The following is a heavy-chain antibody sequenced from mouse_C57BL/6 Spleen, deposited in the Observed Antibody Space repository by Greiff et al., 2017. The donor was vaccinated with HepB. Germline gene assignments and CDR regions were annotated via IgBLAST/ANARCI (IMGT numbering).Heavy chain of an antibody. CDR1: GYTFTSYW. Sequence: QVHVKQPGAELVKPGASVKLSCKASGYTFTSYWMHWVKQRPGRGLEWIGRIDPNSGGTKYNEKFKSKATLTVDKPSSTAYMQLSSLTSEDSAVYYWARSGYYGPFAYWGQGTLVTVSA. CDR2: IDPNSGGT. V-gene: IGHV1-72*01. J-gene: IGHJ3*01. CDR3: ARSGYYGPFAY. D-gene: IGHD1-1*01.